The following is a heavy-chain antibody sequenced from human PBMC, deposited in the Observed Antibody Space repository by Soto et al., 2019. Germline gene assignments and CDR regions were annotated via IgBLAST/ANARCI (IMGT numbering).Heavy chain of an antibody. CDR2: IVPMFGTA. CDR1: GGTSRGYA. J-gene: IGHJ4*02. V-gene: IGHV1-69*12. CDR3: AKVENGMAGLNY. Sequence: QVQLVQSGDEVKKPGSSVKVSCKASGGTSRGYAINWVRQAPGQGLEWMGGIVPMFGTATYAQKFQGRLTITADESTGTAYMELSSLRSEDTAVYFCAKVENGMAGLNYWGQGTLVTVSS.